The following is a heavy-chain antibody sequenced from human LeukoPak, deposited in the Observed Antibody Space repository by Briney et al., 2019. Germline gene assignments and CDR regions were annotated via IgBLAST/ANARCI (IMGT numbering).Heavy chain of an antibody. J-gene: IGHJ4*02. V-gene: IGHV3-33*01. CDR2: IWYDGSNK. CDR1: GFTFSSCG. CDR3: AREWDSKKKGIDY. Sequence: PGRSLRLSCAASGFTFSSCGMHWVRQAPGKGLEWVAVIWYDGSNKYYADSVKGRFTISRDNSKNTLYLQMNSLRAEDTAVYYCAREWDSKKKGIDYWGQGTLVTVSS. D-gene: IGHD1-26*01.